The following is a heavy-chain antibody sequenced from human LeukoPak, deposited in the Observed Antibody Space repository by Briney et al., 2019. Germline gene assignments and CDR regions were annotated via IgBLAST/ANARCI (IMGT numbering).Heavy chain of an antibody. CDR1: GFPFANTW. J-gene: IGHJ4*02. CDR2: IDNDGRTT. Sequence: GGSLRLSCAASGFPFANTWMHWVRQAPGKGPVWVSLIDNDGRTTHYADSVKGRFTISRDNAKNTVYLQMNSLRAEDTAVYYCAIGGTYGSGSWGQGTLVTVSS. D-gene: IGHD3-10*01. CDR3: AIGGTYGSGS. V-gene: IGHV3-74*01.